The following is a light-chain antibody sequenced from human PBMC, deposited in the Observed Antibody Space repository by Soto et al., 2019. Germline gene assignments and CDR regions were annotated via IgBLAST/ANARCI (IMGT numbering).Light chain of an antibody. CDR2: GAA. Sequence: NVFTQSPGTLSLSPGDRVALSCRASQRVSGNHIEWYQQRPGRAPRLPVYGAATRATGIQDRLSGSGRGTDFTLSITSVEPVDGAVYYCQPYDTFPVTVGRGTKVEIK. CDR3: QPYDTFPVT. J-gene: IGKJ3*01. CDR1: QRVSGNH. V-gene: IGKV3-20*01.